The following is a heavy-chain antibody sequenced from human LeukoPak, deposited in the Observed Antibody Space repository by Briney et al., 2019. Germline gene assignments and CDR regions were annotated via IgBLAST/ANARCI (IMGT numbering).Heavy chain of an antibody. D-gene: IGHD6-19*01. Sequence: ASVKVSCKASGYTFTSYGISWVRQAPGQGLEWMGWIGAYNGNTNYAQKLQGRVTMTTDTSTSTAYMELRSLRSDDTAVYYCARVDSIAVAYGYWGQGTLVTVSS. J-gene: IGHJ4*02. CDR1: GYTFTSYG. CDR3: ARVDSIAVAYGY. CDR2: IGAYNGNT. V-gene: IGHV1-18*01.